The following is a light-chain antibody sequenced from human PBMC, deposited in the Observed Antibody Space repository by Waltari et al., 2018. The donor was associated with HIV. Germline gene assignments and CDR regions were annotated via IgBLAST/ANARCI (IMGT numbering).Light chain of an antibody. CDR1: SSDVGGYNY. Sequence: QSALTQPPPASGSPGQSVTIPCTETSSDVGGYNYFSWYQQHPGKAPKLMIYEVTKRPSGVPDRFSGSKSGNTASLTVSGLQAEDEADYYCSSYAGSNNLVFGGGTKLTVL. CDR2: EVT. CDR3: SSYAGSNNLV. J-gene: IGLJ3*02. V-gene: IGLV2-8*01.